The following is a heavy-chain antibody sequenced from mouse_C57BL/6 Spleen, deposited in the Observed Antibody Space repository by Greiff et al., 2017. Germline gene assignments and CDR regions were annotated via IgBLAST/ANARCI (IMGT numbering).Heavy chain of an antibody. V-gene: IGHV1-54*01. Sequence: VQLQQSGAELVRPGTSVKVSCKASGYAFTNYLIEWVKQRPGQGLEWIGVINPGSGGTNYNEKFKGKATLTADKSSRTAYMQLSSLTSEDSAVYFCARLYGSSYGFAYWGQGTLVTVSA. CDR3: ARLYGSSYGFAY. D-gene: IGHD1-1*01. CDR2: INPGSGGT. J-gene: IGHJ3*01. CDR1: GYAFTNYL.